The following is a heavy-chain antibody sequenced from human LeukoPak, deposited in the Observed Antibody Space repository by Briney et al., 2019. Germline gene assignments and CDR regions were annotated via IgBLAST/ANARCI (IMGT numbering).Heavy chain of an antibody. CDR3: AGVGGIDFGVVITTPTRGNYFDY. CDR2: ISSSGSTI. V-gene: IGHV3-11*04. Sequence: PGGSLRLSCAASGFAFSDYYMSWIRQAPGKGLEWVSYISSSGSTIYYADSVKGRFTISRDNAKNSLYLQMNSLRAEDTAVYYCAGVGGIDFGVVITTPTRGNYFDYWGQGTLVTVSS. D-gene: IGHD3-3*01. CDR1: GFAFSDYY. J-gene: IGHJ4*02.